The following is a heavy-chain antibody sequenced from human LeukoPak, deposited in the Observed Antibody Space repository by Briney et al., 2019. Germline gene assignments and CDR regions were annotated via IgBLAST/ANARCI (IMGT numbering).Heavy chain of an antibody. D-gene: IGHD4-23*01. CDR3: ASTPLVVTPTSVDY. V-gene: IGHV4-59*01. Sequence: PSETLSLTCTVSGGSISSYYWSWIRQPPGKGLEWIGYIYYSGSTNYNPSLKSRVTISVDTSKNQFSLKLSSVTAADTAVYYCASTPLVVTPTSVDYWGQGTLVTVSS. CDR2: IYYSGST. J-gene: IGHJ4*02. CDR1: GGSISSYY.